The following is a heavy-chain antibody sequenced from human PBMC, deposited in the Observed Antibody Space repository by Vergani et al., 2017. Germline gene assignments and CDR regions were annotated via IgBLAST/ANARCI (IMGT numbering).Heavy chain of an antibody. CDR3: ARGVVPDARDYDYDYMDV. CDR2: IYPGDSDT. CDR1: GYSFTSYW. Sequence: EVQLVQSGAEVKKPGESLKISCKGSGYSFTSYWIGWVRQMPGKGLEWMGIIYPGDSDTRCSTSFQGQVTISADKSISTAYLQWSSLKASDTAMYYCARGVVPDARDYDYDYMDVWGKGTTVTVSS. D-gene: IGHD2-2*01. J-gene: IGHJ6*03. V-gene: IGHV5-51*03.